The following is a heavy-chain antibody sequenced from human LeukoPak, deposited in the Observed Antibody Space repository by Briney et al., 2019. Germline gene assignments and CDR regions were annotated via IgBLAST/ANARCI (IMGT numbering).Heavy chain of an antibody. CDR1: GGSISSSSYY. D-gene: IGHD3-16*01. CDR2: IYYSGST. Sequence: SETLSLTCTVSGGSISSSSYYWGWIRQPPGRGLEWIGSIYYSGSTYYNPSLKSRVTISVDTSKNQFSLKLSSVTAADTAVYYCARLGSLAFGYFDYWGQGTLVTVSS. J-gene: IGHJ4*02. CDR3: ARLGSLAFGYFDY. V-gene: IGHV4-39*07.